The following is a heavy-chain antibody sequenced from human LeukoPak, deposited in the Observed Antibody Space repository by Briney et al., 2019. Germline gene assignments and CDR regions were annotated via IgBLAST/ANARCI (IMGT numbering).Heavy chain of an antibody. V-gene: IGHV3-7*03. CDR3: AKGQYSYGYKVYFDY. J-gene: IGHJ4*02. CDR1: GFTFSDYW. CDR2: IEENGSGK. D-gene: IGHD5-18*01. Sequence: GGSLRLSCAASGFTFSDYWMSWVRQAPGKGLEWVVNIEENGSGKYYVDSVKGRFTISRDNSKNTLYLQMNSLRAEDTAVYYCAKGQYSYGYKVYFDYWGQGTLVTVSS.